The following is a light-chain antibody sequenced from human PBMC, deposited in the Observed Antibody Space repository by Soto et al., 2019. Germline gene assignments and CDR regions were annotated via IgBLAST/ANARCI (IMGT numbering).Light chain of an antibody. CDR1: QSIVSN. V-gene: IGKV1-39*01. CDR3: QQRYSTSPLP. CDR2: AAS. J-gene: IGKJ1*01. Sequence: DIQMTQSPSSLSESVGDRVNITCRASQSIVSNLTWYQQKPGTAPKLLIYAASSLQSGVPSRFSGSGSGTDFTLTISSLQPEDFATYYCQQRYSTSPLPVGQGTNVEIK.